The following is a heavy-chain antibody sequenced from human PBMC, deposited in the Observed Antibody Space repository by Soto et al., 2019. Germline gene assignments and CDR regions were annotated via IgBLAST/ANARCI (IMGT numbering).Heavy chain of an antibody. CDR1: GFTFGDHA. J-gene: IGHJ6*02. CDR3: AKDNAGVWRVLRGGSYAYFGMDV. CDR2: ITWDSGTI. Sequence: EVQLVESGGDLVQPGGSLRLSCAASGFTFGDHAMHWVRQVPGRGLEWVSGITWDSGTIDYGGSVKGRFTISRENAKNSLYLQMDSLRPEDTAFYFCAKDNAGVWRVLRGGSYAYFGMDVWCQGTTVTVSS. D-gene: IGHD3-3*01. V-gene: IGHV3-9*01.